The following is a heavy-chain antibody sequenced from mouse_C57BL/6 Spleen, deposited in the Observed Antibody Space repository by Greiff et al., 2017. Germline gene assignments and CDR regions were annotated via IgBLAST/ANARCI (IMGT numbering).Heavy chain of an antibody. V-gene: IGHV1-85*01. CDR3: AREEDGYPFAY. J-gene: IGHJ3*01. D-gene: IGHD2-3*01. CDR2: IYPRDGST. CDR1: GYTFTSYD. Sequence: VQLQQSGPELVKPGASVKLSCKASGYTFTSYDINWVKQRPGQGLEWIGWIYPRDGSTKYNEKFKGKATLTVDTSSSTAYMELHSLTSEDAAVYFCAREEDGYPFAYWGQGTLVTVSA.